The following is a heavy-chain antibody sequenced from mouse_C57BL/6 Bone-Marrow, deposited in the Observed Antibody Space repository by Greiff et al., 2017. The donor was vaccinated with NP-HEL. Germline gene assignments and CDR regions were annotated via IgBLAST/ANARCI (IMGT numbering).Heavy chain of an antibody. Sequence: QVQLKESGAELVKPGASVKLSCKASGYTFTSYWMHWVKQRPGQGLEWIGMIHPNSGSTNYNEKFKSKATLTVDKSYSTAYMQLSSLSSEDSAVYYCAREGDIYYGYDGRGFAYWGQGTLVTVSA. CDR1: GYTFTSYW. CDR2: IHPNSGST. D-gene: IGHD2-2*01. V-gene: IGHV1-64*01. CDR3: AREGDIYYGYDGRGFAY. J-gene: IGHJ3*01.